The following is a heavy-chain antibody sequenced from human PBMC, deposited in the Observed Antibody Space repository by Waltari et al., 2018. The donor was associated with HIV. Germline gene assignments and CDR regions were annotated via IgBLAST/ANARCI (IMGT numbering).Heavy chain of an antibody. V-gene: IGHV3-30*04. CDR2: ISYYGTYK. J-gene: IGHJ5*02. CDR1: GFTFSSFA. D-gene: IGHD6-19*01. CDR3: ARDQDSSGWYGGGWFDP. Sequence: QVHLVESGGGVVKPGRSLRLSCAASGFTFSSFAIHWVRQAPGKGLEWVAAISYYGTYKYYPDSVKGLFTISRDNSNNTMYLQMNSLRTEETAVYYCARDQDSSGWYGGGWFDPWGQGTLVTVSS.